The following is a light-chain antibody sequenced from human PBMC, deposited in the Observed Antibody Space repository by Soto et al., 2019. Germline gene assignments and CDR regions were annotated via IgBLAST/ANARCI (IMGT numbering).Light chain of an antibody. Sequence: DIVMTQSPLSLPVTPGEPASISCRSSQSLLHTTGYNYLHWYLQKPGQSPQLLLYLGSDRASGVPDRFSGSGSGTDFTLTISRVEAEDVGVYYCMQALQTPFTFGPGTKVDIK. CDR2: LGS. CDR1: QSLLHTTGYNY. V-gene: IGKV2-28*01. J-gene: IGKJ3*01. CDR3: MQALQTPFT.